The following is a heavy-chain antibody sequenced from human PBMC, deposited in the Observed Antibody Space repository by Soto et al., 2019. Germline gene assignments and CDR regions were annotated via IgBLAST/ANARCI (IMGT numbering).Heavy chain of an antibody. CDR1: GGCISRCY. CDR2: VYYTGST. D-gene: IGHD3-9*01. J-gene: IGHJ6*03. CDR3: ARTVLGPDLLADSFVDYYYYMDV. Sequence: PSVTLSLACTVSGGCISRCYWSWNRHPPGKGLEWIGYVYYTGSTSYNPSLKRRVTFSADSSRGQFSLRLNSVTAADTAVYYCARTVLGPDLLADSFVDYYYYMDVWGQGTTVTVSS. V-gene: IGHV4-59*08.